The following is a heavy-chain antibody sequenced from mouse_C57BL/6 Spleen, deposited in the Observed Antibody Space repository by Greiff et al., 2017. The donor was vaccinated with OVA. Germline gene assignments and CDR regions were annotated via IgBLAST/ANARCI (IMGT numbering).Heavy chain of an antibody. D-gene: IGHD1-1*01. V-gene: IGHV2-9-1*01. J-gene: IGHJ1*03. CDR1: GFSLTSYA. CDR3: ARMDYGSSYWYFDV. CDR2: IWTGGGT. Sequence: VKLMESGPGLVAPSQSLSITCTVSGFSLTSYAISWVRQPPGKGLEWLGVIWTGGGTNYNSALKSRMSISKDNSKSQVFLKMNSLQTDDTARYYCARMDYGSSYWYFDVWGTGTTVTVSS.